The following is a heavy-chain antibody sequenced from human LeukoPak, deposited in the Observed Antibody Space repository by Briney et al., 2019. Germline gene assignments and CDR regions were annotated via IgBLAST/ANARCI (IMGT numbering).Heavy chain of an antibody. J-gene: IGHJ4*02. CDR1: GFTFSSYA. V-gene: IGHV3-23*01. CDR2: ISGSGGST. Sequence: GGSLRLSCAPSGFTFSSYAMSWVRQAPGKGLEWVSAISGSGGSTYYADSVKGRFTISRDNSKNTLYLQMNSLRAEDTAVYYCAKDLGVMSIAAAGTDYWGQGTLVTVSS. CDR3: AKDLGVMSIAAAGTDY. D-gene: IGHD6-13*01.